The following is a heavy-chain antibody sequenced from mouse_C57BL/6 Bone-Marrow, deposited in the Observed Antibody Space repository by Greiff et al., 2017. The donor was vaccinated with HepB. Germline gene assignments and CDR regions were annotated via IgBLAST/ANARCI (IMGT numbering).Heavy chain of an antibody. V-gene: IGHV5-12*01. CDR1: GFTFSDYY. CDR3: ARNWDGFFDY. J-gene: IGHJ2*01. CDR2: ISNGGGST. Sequence: EVQVVESGGGLVQPGGSLKLSCAASGFTFSDYYMYWVRQTPEKRLEWVAYISNGGGSTYYPDTVKGRFTISRDNAKNTLYLQMSRLKSEDTAMYYCARNWDGFFDYWGQGTTLTVSS. D-gene: IGHD4-1*01.